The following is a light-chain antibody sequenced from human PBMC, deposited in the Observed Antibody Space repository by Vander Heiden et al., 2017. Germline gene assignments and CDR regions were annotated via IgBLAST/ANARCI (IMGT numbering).Light chain of an antibody. Sequence: EIVVTQSPATLSLSPGERATLPCRASQNINNYVAWYQQKPGQTPRLLLNDTVNRATGVPARFSGGGSGTDFTLTISSLPPEDFGVYYCQQRDNWPCTFGEGTKVEIK. CDR3: QQRDNWPCT. CDR1: QNINNY. J-gene: IGKJ4*01. V-gene: IGKV3-11*01. CDR2: DTV.